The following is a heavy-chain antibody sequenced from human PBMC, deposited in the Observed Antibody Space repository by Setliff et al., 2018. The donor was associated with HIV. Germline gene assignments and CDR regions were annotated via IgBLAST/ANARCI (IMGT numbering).Heavy chain of an antibody. J-gene: IGHJ3*02. D-gene: IGHD3-16*02. CDR3: ARVGGGGLRLGELSSYDAFDI. CDR1: GYTFTGYY. Sequence: ASVKVSCKASGYTFTGYYMHWVRQAPGQGLEWTGWINPNSGGTNYAQKFQGRVTMTRDTSISTAYMELSRLRSDDTAVYYCARVGGGGLRLGELSSYDAFDIWGQGTMVTVSS. CDR2: INPNSGGT. V-gene: IGHV1-2*02.